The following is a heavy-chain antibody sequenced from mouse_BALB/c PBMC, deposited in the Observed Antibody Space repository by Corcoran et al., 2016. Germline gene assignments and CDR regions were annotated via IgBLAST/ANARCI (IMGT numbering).Heavy chain of an antibody. CDR3: ARWDWYFDV. J-gene: IGHJ1*01. CDR2: IDPANGNT. CDR1: GFNIKDTY. V-gene: IGHV14-3*02. Sequence: EVQLQQSGAELVKPGASVKLSCTASGFNIKDTYMHWVKQRPEQGLEGIGRIDPANGNTKYDPKFQGKATITADTSSNTAYLQLSSLTSEDTAVYYCARWDWYFDVCGAGTTATVSS.